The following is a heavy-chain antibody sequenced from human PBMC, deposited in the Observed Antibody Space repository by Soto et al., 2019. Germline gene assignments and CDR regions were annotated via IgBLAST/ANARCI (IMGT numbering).Heavy chain of an antibody. CDR1: GGSISSGGYY. CDR2: IYYSART. CDR3: ARQPMLLGVITYWYFDL. D-gene: IGHD3-10*01. J-gene: IGHJ2*01. V-gene: IGHV4-31*03. Sequence: QVQLQESGPGLVKPSQTLSLTCTVSGGSISSGGYYWSLIRQHPGKGLEWIGYIYYSARTYYNPSLKSRVTISVETSNNQYALQLSSVTAADTAVYSCARQPMLLGVITYWYFDLWGRGTLVTV.